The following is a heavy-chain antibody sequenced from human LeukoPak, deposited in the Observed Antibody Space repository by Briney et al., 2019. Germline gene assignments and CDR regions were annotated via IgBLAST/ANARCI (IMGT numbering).Heavy chain of an antibody. CDR2: ISSDGSNI. V-gene: IGHV3-30*18. J-gene: IGHJ4*02. D-gene: IGHD5-12*01. CDR1: GFSFSSYG. CDR3: AKPLVATTIFDY. Sequence: GGSLRLSCAASGFSFSSYGFHWVRQAPGKGLEWVAVISSDGSNIYYADSVKGRFTISRDNSKKTLYLQMNSLRPEDTAVYYCAKPLVATTIFDYWGQGTLVTVSP.